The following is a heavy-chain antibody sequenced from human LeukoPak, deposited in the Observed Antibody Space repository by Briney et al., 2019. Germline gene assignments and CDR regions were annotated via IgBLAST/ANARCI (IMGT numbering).Heavy chain of an antibody. Sequence: ASVTVSCKASGYTFTSYGISWVRQAPGQGLEWMGWISAYNGNTNYAQKLQGRVTMTTDTSTSTAYMELRSLRSDDTAVYYCARMYYYDSSGYYRIYYFDYWGQGTLVTVSS. CDR3: ARMYYYDSSGYYRIYYFDY. D-gene: IGHD3-22*01. V-gene: IGHV1-18*01. CDR2: ISAYNGNT. J-gene: IGHJ4*02. CDR1: GYTFTSYG.